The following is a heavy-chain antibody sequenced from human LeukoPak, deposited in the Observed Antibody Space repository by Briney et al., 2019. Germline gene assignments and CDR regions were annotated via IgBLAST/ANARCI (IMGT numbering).Heavy chain of an antibody. Sequence: GASVKVSCKASGGTFSSYAISWVRQAPGQGLEWMGGIIPIFGTANYAQKFQGRVTITADKSTSTAYMELSSLRSEDTAVYYCARDREGRYSSSWSETYGMDVWGQGTTVTVSS. CDR1: GGTFSSYA. CDR2: IIPIFGTA. J-gene: IGHJ6*02. D-gene: IGHD6-13*01. V-gene: IGHV1-69*06. CDR3: ARDREGRYSSSWSETYGMDV.